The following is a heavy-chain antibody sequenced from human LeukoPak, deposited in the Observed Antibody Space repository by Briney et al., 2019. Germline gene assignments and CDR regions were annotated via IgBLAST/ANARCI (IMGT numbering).Heavy chain of an antibody. J-gene: IGHJ4*02. D-gene: IGHD4-11*01. CDR2: ISYSGST. CDR3: ARQDYSNSAR. Sequence: SETLSLTCIVSGGSISSSNYYWGWIRQPPGKGLEWIGSISYSGSTYYNPSLKSRVTISVDTSKNQFSLKLSSVTAADTAVYYCARQDYSNSARWGLGTLVTVSS. CDR1: GGSISSSNYY. V-gene: IGHV4-39*01.